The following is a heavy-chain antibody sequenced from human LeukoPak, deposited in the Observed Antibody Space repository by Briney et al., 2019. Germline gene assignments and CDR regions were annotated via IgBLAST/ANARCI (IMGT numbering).Heavy chain of an antibody. V-gene: IGHV1-69*13. J-gene: IGHJ4*02. CDR1: GGTFSSYA. CDR2: IIPIFGTA. Sequence: SVKVSCKASGGTFSSYAISWVRQAPGQGLEWMGGIIPIFGTANYAQKFQGRVTITADESTSTAYMELSSLRSEDTAVYYCASNTIAAAGKDYFDYWGQGTLVTVSS. D-gene: IGHD6-13*01. CDR3: ASNTIAAAGKDYFDY.